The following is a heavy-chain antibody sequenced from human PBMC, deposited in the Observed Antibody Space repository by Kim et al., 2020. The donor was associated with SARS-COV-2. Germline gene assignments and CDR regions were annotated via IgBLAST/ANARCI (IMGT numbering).Heavy chain of an antibody. CDR1: GFTFSGSA. D-gene: IGHD1-1*01. V-gene: IGHV3-73*01. J-gene: IGHJ3*02. Sequence: GGSLRLSCAASGFTFSGSAMHWVRQASGKGLEWVGRIRSKPNSYATAYAAPVKGRFTISRDDSKNTAYLQMNNLKTEDTAVYYCTSVPGRTLAFWDAFDIWGQGTMVTVSS. CDR2: IRSKPNSYAT. CDR3: TSVPGRTLAFWDAFDI.